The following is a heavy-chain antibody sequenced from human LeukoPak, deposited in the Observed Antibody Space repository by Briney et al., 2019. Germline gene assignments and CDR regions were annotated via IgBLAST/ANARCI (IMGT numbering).Heavy chain of an antibody. V-gene: IGHV4-30-4*01. D-gene: IGHD4-17*01. CDR1: GGSISSGDYY. J-gene: IGHJ5*02. Sequence: SETLSLTCIVSGGSISSGDYYWSWIRQPPGKGLEWIGYIYYSGSTYYNPSLKSRVTISVDTSKNQFSLKLSSVTAADTAVYYCAKGIYGDPNWFDPWGQGTLVTVSS. CDR2: IYYSGST. CDR3: AKGIYGDPNWFDP.